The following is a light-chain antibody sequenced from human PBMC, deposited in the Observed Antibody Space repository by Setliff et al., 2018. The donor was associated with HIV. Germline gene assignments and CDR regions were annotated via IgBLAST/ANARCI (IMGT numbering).Light chain of an antibody. CDR3: SSYSINNLYX. Sequence: QSALAQPASVSGSPGQSITISCTGTSSDIGSSNFVSWYQQHPGKAPKVMIYNVDKRPSGVSNRFSGSKSGNTASLTISGLQTEDEADYYCSSYSINNLYXFATGTKVTVL. CDR1: SSDIGSSNF. V-gene: IGLV2-14*03. CDR2: NVD. J-gene: IGLJ1*01.